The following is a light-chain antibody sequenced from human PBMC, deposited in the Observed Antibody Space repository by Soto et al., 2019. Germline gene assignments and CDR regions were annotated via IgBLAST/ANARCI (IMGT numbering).Light chain of an antibody. V-gene: IGKV1-5*01. CDR2: DAS. Sequence: DIPMTQSPSTLAASVGDRVTITCRASQNINRWLAWYQQKPGKAPKVLIYDASSLESGVPSRFSGSGSGTEFTLSMTSPQPNDFATNYCQQYDGYFGPGTKVDFK. J-gene: IGKJ3*01. CDR3: QQYDGY. CDR1: QNINRW.